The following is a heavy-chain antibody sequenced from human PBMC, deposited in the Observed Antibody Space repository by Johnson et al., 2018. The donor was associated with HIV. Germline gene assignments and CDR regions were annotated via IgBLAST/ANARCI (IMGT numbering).Heavy chain of an antibody. CDR2: IYSGGST. CDR3: ARGSTVTTLSGAFDI. D-gene: IGHD4-11*01. Sequence: VQLVESGGGLVQPGGSLRLSCAASGFTVSSNYMSWVRQAPGKGLEWVSVIYSGGSTYYADSVKGSFTIPRDNSKNTLYLQMNSLRADDTAVYYCARGSTVTTLSGAFDIWGQGTLVTVSS. CDR1: GFTVSSNY. J-gene: IGHJ3*02. V-gene: IGHV3-66*01.